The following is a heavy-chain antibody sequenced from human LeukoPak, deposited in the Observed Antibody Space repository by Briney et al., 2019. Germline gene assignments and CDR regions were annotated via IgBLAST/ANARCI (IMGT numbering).Heavy chain of an antibody. CDR2: INPSGGST. J-gene: IGHJ5*02. Sequence: ASVKVSCKASGYSFTSYYIHWVRQAPGQGLEWMGIINPSGGSTSYAQNFQGRVTVTRDTSTSTVYMELSSLKSEDTAVYYCARRYYYGSGSYGFDPWGQGTLVTVSS. CDR3: ARRYYYGSGSYGFDP. V-gene: IGHV1-46*01. D-gene: IGHD3-10*01. CDR1: GYSFTSYY.